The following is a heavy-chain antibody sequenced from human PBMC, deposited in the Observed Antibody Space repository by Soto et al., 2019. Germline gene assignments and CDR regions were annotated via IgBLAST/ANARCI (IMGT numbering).Heavy chain of an antibody. V-gene: IGHV3-15*01. CDR1: EFTFANAW. Sequence: GGSLRLSCAASEFTFANAWISWVRQAPGKGLEWVGRIKSKADGGTTDYAAPVKGRFTISRDESQNTLYLQMNSLKTEDTAVYSCTSLYYGHWGQGTLVTVPS. CDR2: IKSKADGGTT. D-gene: IGHD4-17*01. J-gene: IGHJ4*02. CDR3: TSLYYGH.